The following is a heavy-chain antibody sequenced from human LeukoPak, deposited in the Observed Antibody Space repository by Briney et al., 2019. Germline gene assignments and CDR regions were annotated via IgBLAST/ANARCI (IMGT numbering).Heavy chain of an antibody. CDR2: ISAYNGDT. V-gene: IGHV1-18*01. Sequence: VASVKVSCKASGYTFTSYGISWVRQAPGQGLEWKGWISAYNGDTNYAQKLQGRVTMTTDTSTSTAYMELRSLRSDDTAVYYCARDPTTYCSSTSCSGGHNWFDPWGQGTLVTVSS. CDR1: GYTFTSYG. J-gene: IGHJ5*02. D-gene: IGHD2-2*01. CDR3: ARDPTTYCSSTSCSGGHNWFDP.